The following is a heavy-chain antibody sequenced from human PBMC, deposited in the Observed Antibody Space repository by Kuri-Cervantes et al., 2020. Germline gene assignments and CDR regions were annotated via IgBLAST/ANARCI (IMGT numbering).Heavy chain of an antibody. D-gene: IGHD3-9*01. CDR3: AKTRGTYDILTGYYFDY. Sequence: GESLKISCAASGFTFSSYGMHWVRQAPGKGLEWVAVIWYDGSNKYYADSVKGRFTISRDNSKNTLYLQMNSLRAEDTAVYYCAKTRGTYDILTGYYFDYWGQGTLVTVSS. CDR2: IWYDGSNK. J-gene: IGHJ4*02. V-gene: IGHV3-30*02. CDR1: GFTFSSYG.